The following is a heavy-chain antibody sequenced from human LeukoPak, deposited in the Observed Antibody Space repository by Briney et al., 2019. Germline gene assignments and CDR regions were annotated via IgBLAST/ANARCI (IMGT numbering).Heavy chain of an antibody. CDR2: ISSSGSNI. CDR1: GFTFSSYE. J-gene: IGHJ4*02. D-gene: IGHD3-10*01. CDR3: ARGNMVRGVIHDY. V-gene: IGHV3-48*03. Sequence: PGGSLRLSCAASGFTFSSYEMNWVRQDPGRGREWASYISSSGSNIFYADSVKGRFTISRDNAKNSLYLQMNSLRAEDTAVYYCARGNMVRGVIHDYWGQGTLVTVSS.